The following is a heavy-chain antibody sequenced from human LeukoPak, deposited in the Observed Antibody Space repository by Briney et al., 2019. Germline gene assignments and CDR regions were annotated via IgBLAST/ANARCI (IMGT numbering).Heavy chain of an antibody. CDR1: GFTFSSYW. D-gene: IGHD3-22*01. J-gene: IGHJ6*02. V-gene: IGHV3-7*01. Sequence: GGSLRLSCAASGFTFSSYWMSWVRQAPGKGLEWVANIKQDGSEKYYVDSVKGRFTISRDNAKNSLYLQMNSLRAEDTAVYYCARASSGYYYYYYGMYVWGQGTTVTVSS. CDR2: IKQDGSEK. CDR3: ARASSGYYYYYYGMYV.